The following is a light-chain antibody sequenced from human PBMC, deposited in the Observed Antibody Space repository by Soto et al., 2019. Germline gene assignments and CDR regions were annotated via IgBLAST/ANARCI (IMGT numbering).Light chain of an antibody. CDR2: DVS. J-gene: IGLJ1*01. CDR3: CSYAGSYTYV. CDR1: SSDIGGYNY. Sequence: QSALTQPRSVSGSPGQSVTISCTGTSSDIGGYNYVSWYQQHSGKAPKLMICDVSKRPSGVPDRFSGSKSGNTASLTISGLQAEDEADYYCCSYAGSYTYVFGTGTKLTVL. V-gene: IGLV2-11*01.